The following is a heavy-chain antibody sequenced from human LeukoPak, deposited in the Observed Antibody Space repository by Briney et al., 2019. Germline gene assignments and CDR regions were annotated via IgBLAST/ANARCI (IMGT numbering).Heavy chain of an antibody. J-gene: IGHJ4*02. V-gene: IGHV1-69*01. CDR2: IIPIFGTA. CDR3: ARDSSRREDIFDY. Sequence: SVKVSCKASGGTFSSYAISWVRQAPGQGLEWMGGIIPIFGTANYAQKFQGRVTITADESTSTAYMELRSLRSDDTAVYYCARDSSRREDIFDYWGQGTLVTVSS. D-gene: IGHD6-13*01. CDR1: GGTFSSYA.